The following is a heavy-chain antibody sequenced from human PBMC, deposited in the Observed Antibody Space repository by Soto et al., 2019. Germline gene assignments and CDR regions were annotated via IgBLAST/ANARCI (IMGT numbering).Heavy chain of an antibody. CDR1: GYTFTSYG. CDR3: ARTDNDFWSGYPPGVYYFDY. V-gene: IGHV1-18*01. D-gene: IGHD3-3*01. J-gene: IGHJ4*02. Sequence: ASVKVSCKASGYTFTSYGISWARQAPGQGLEWMGWIGAYNGNTNYAQKLQGRVTMTTDTSTSTAYMELRSLRSDDTAVYYCARTDNDFWSGYPPGVYYFDYWGQGTLVTVSS. CDR2: IGAYNGNT.